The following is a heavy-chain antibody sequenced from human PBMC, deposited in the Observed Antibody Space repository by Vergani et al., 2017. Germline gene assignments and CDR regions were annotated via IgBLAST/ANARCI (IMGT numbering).Heavy chain of an antibody. D-gene: IGHD6-6*01. CDR3: AEGRARGYYYYGMDV. V-gene: IGHV3-23*01. J-gene: IGHJ6*02. CDR1: GFTFSSYA. Sequence: EVQLLESGGGLVQPGGSLRLSCAASGFTFSSYAMSWVRQAPGKGLAWVSAISGSGGSTYYADSVKGRFTISRDNSKNTLYLQMNSLRAEDTAVYYCAEGRARGYYYYGMDVWGQGTTVTVSS. CDR2: ISGSGGST.